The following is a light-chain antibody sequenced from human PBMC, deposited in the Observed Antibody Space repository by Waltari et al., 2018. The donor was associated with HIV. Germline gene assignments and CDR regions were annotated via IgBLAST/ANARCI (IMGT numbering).Light chain of an antibody. CDR2: DAS. J-gene: IGKJ3*01. V-gene: IGKV1-33*01. Sequence: DIQMTQSPSSLSASVGDRVSITCQASQDISYYLNWYQQKPGKAPKLLIYDASRLQRGVPSRFSGGGSVTDFTFTISSLQPEDIATYYCQQYASMFTFGPGTKVNIK. CDR1: QDISYY. CDR3: QQYASMFT.